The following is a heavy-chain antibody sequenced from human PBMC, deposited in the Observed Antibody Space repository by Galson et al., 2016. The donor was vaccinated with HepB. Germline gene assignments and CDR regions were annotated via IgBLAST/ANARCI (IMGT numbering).Heavy chain of an antibody. Sequence: SLRLSCAVSGFTVSNNYMSWVRQAPGKGLEWVSLVYSVGSTHYADSVKGRFTISRDNSKNTLYLQMNSLRAEDTALYYCAKGLGYCSSTSCFLYYYYAMDVWGQGTTVTVSS. CDR3: AKGLGYCSSTSCFLYYYYAMDV. V-gene: IGHV3-53*01. J-gene: IGHJ6*02. D-gene: IGHD2-2*01. CDR1: GFTVSNNY. CDR2: VYSVGST.